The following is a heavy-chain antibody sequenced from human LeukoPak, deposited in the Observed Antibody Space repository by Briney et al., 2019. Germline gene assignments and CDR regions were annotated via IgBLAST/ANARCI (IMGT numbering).Heavy chain of an antibody. CDR1: GGTFSSYV. J-gene: IGHJ3*02. CDR3: ARDLGANHAFDI. Sequence: SVKVSCKASGGTFSSYVISWVRQAPGQGLEWMGGIIPIFGTANYAQKFQGRVTITTDESTSTAYMELSSLRSEDTAAYYCARDLGANHAFDIWGQGTMVTVSS. CDR2: IIPIFGTA. V-gene: IGHV1-69*05. D-gene: IGHD1-26*01.